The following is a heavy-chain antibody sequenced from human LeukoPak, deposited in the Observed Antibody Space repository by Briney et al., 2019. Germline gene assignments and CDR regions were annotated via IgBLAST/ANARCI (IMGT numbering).Heavy chain of an antibody. V-gene: IGHV3-48*03. J-gene: IGHJ4*02. CDR3: ARAFDWVFDY. Sequence: GGSLRLSCAASGFTFSSYEMNWVRQAPGKGLEWVSYISSSGSTIYYADSVKGRFTISRDNAENSLYLQMNSLRAEDTAVYYCARAFDWVFDYWGQGTLVAVSS. D-gene: IGHD3-9*01. CDR2: ISSSGSTI. CDR1: GFTFSSYE.